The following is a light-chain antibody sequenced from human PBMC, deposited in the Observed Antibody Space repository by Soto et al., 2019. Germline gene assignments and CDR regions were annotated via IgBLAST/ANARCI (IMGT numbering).Light chain of an antibody. Sequence: DLQMTQSPSSLSASVGDRVTITCRASQGISNHLAWYQQKPGQVPKLLIYGAFALQSGVPSRFSGSGSGTDFTLTISSLQPEDVATYYCQKYNSAPLTFGGGTKVEIK. CDR1: QGISNH. J-gene: IGKJ4*01. V-gene: IGKV1-27*01. CDR2: GAF. CDR3: QKYNSAPLT.